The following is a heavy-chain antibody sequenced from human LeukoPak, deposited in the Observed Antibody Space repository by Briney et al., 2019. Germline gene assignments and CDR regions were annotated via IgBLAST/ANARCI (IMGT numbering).Heavy chain of an antibody. V-gene: IGHV1-46*01. CDR2: INPSGGST. D-gene: IGHD6-19*01. CDR3: ARGSGYSSGWYGKVNHYFDY. Sequence: ASVKVSCKASGYTFTSYYMHWVRQAPGQGLEWMGIINPSGGSTSYAQKFQGRVTMTRDMSTSTVYMELSSLRSEDTAVYYCARGSGYSSGWYGKVNHYFDYWGQGTLVTVSS. CDR1: GYTFTSYY. J-gene: IGHJ4*02.